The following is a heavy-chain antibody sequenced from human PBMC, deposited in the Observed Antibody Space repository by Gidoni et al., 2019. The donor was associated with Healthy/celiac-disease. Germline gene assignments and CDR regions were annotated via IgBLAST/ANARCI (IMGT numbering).Heavy chain of an antibody. D-gene: IGHD2-2*01. CDR3: VKDKIVVVPAAHYYYGMDD. V-gene: IGHV3-64D*09. Sequence: EVQLVESGGGLVQPGGSLRLSCSASGFTFSSYAMHWVRQAPGKGLEYVSAISSNGGSTYYADSVKGRFTISRDNSKNTLYLQMSSLRAEDTAVYYCVKDKIVVVPAAHYYYGMDDWGQGTTVTVSS. J-gene: IGHJ6*02. CDR2: ISSNGGST. CDR1: GFTFSSYA.